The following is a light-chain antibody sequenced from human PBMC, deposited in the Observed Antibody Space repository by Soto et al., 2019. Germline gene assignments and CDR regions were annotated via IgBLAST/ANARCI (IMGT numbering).Light chain of an antibody. CDR3: QQLSRYPLT. V-gene: IGKV1-9*01. Sequence: DIRLTQSPSVLSASVGDTVTITCRASQALSNYLAWYQQKPGKAPDLLIYSASTLQSGVPSRFSGSGSETEFSLTIRALQPEDFATYYCQQLSRYPLTFCGGTKVDIK. CDR2: SAS. CDR1: QALSNY. J-gene: IGKJ4*01.